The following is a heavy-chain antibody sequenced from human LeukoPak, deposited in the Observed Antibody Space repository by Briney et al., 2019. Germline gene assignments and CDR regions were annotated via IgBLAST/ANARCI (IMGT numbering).Heavy chain of an antibody. D-gene: IGHD2-21*02. V-gene: IGHV4-4*07. CDR3: ARWPGTNCGGDCYFDY. J-gene: IGHJ4*02. CDR2: IYTSGST. CDR1: GGSISSYY. Sequence: PSETLSLTCTVSGGSISSYYWSWIRQPAGKGLEWIGRIYTSGSTNYNPSLKSRVTMSVDTSKNQFSLKLSSVTAADTAVYYCARWPGTNCGGDCYFDYWGQGTLVTVSS.